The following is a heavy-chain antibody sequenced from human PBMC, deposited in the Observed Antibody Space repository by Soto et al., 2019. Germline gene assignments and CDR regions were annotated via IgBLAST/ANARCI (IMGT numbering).Heavy chain of an antibody. V-gene: IGHV1-18*01. D-gene: IGHD3-3*01. CDR3: ARDHRDYDFWSGYYLSYYYGMDV. CDR2: ISAYNGNT. CDR1: VYTFTSYA. Sequence: ASVKVSCKASVYTFTSYAISWVRQAPGQGLELMGWISAYNGNTNYAQKLQGRVTMTTDTSTSTAYMELRSLRSDDTAVYYCARDHRDYDFWSGYYLSYYYGMDVWGQGTTVTVSS. J-gene: IGHJ6*02.